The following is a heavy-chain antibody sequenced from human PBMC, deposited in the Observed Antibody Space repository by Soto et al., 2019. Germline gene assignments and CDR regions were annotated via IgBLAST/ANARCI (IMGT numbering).Heavy chain of an antibody. CDR3: ATGSRSSTSDALDV. CDR2: IYNSGNT. D-gene: IGHD2-15*01. Sequence: SETLSLTCTVSGDYIRRGDYYWSWLRQAPGKSQEYIGYIYNSGNTYYNKALNRLVNKSKDTSMNQFSLKLNSVTAADTAVYFCATGSRSSTSDALDVWGQGTMVT. V-gene: IGHV4-30-4*01. J-gene: IGHJ3*01. CDR1: GDYIRRGDYY.